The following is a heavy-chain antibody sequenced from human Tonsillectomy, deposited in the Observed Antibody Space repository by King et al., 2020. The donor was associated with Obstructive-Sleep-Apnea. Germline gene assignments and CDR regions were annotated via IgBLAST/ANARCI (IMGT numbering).Heavy chain of an antibody. D-gene: IGHD3-16*01. CDR1: QFSFSDDD. J-gene: IGHJ2*01. Sequence: VQLVESGGGLVKPGGSLRLSCAASQFSFSDDDMTWVRRAPGKGLEWFAYISNSGSTTCYADSVRGRFTISSDNAKKSLSLQMNSLRAEDTAVYYCGRDGGLITYGYLDLWGRGTPVTVSS. V-gene: IGHV3-11*01. CDR2: ISNSGSTT. CDR3: GRDGGLITYGYLDL.